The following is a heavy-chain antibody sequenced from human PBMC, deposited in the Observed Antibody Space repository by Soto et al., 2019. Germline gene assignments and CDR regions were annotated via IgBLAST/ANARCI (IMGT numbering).Heavy chain of an antibody. CDR3: ARAMSITGIYYFDY. Sequence: GGSLRLSCAASGFTFSSYSMNWVRQAPGKGLEWVSYISSSSSTIYYADSVKGRFTISRDNAKNSLYLQMNSLRGEDTAVYYCARAMSITGIYYFDYWGQGTLVTVSS. V-gene: IGHV3-48*01. CDR1: GFTFSSYS. J-gene: IGHJ4*02. CDR2: ISSSSSTI. D-gene: IGHD1-20*01.